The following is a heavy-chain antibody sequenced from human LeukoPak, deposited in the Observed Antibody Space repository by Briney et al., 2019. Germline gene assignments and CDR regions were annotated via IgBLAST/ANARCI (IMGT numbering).Heavy chain of an antibody. CDR2: INPNSGGT. CDR1: GYTFTGHY. V-gene: IGHV1-2*06. Sequence: ASVKVSCKASGYTFTGHYMHWVRQAPGQGLEWMGRINPNSGGTNYAQKFQGRVTMTRDTSISTAYMELSRLRSDDTAVYYCARGVPFYVSADYGMDVWGQGTTVTVSS. J-gene: IGHJ6*02. CDR3: ARGVPFYVSADYGMDV. D-gene: IGHD2/OR15-2a*01.